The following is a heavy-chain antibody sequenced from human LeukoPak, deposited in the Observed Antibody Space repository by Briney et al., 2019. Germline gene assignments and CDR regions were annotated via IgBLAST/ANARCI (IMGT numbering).Heavy chain of an antibody. CDR2: INAGNGNT. Sequence: GASVKVSCKASGYTFTSYAMHWVRQAPGQRLEWMGWINAGNGNTKYSQKFQGRVTITRDTSASTAYMELSSLRSEDTAVYYCARDGKYYDILTGYPSLPDVWGQGTTVTVSS. V-gene: IGHV1-3*01. CDR1: GYTFTSYA. J-gene: IGHJ6*02. D-gene: IGHD3-9*01. CDR3: ARDGKYYDILTGYPSLPDV.